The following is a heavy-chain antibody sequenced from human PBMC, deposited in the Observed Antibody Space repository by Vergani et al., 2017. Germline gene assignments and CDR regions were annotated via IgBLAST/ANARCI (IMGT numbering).Heavy chain of an antibody. CDR2: IIPIFGTA. D-gene: IGHD2-2*01. CDR3: ARDGKYCSSTSCSNYYYGMDV. J-gene: IGHJ6*02. Sequence: QVQLVQSGAEVKKPGSSVKVSCKASGGTFSSYAISWVRQAPGQGLEWMGGIIPIFGTANYAQKFQGRVTITADESTSTAYMELSSLRSEDTAVYYCARDGKYCSSTSCSNYYYGMDVWGQGTTVTVSS. CDR1: GGTFSSYA. V-gene: IGHV1-69*01.